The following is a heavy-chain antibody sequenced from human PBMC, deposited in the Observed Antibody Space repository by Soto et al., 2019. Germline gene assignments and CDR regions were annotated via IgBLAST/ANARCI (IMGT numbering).Heavy chain of an antibody. Sequence: QLPLQESGPGLVKPSETLSLTCTVSSGSISNNDYYWGWVRQPPGKGLEWIGTIYYSGTTFDNPSLKCGVTISVDTSKNQFSLKMTSVTAADTAVYYCVRTVSRWYWAFDIWGQGTMVIVSS. D-gene: IGHD6-13*01. CDR3: VRTVSRWYWAFDI. CDR1: SGSISNNDYY. J-gene: IGHJ3*02. CDR2: IYYSGTT. V-gene: IGHV4-39*01.